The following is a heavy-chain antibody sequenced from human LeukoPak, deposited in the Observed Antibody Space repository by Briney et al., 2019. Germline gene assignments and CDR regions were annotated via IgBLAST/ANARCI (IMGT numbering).Heavy chain of an antibody. V-gene: IGHV3-21*01. CDR2: ISSSSYI. D-gene: IGHD3-22*01. J-gene: IGHJ3*01. CDR3: ARLLNYLDSSGNNHDAFDL. CDR1: GFTFSSYS. Sequence: GGSLRLSCAASGFTFSSYSMNWVRQAPGKGLEWVSSISSSSYIYYADSVKGRFTISRDNAKNSLYLQMNSLRAEDTAVYYCARLLNYLDSSGNNHDAFDLWGQGTMVTVSS.